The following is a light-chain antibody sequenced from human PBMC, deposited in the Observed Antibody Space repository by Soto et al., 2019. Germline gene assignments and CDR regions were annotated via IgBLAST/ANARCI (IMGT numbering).Light chain of an antibody. CDR2: EAS. Sequence: DIPMTQSPPSLSASVGDRVTITCRASQTISKYLNWYQQKPGKAPKVLISEASSLQGGVPSRFSGSGSGTDFTLTISSLQPEDFATYYCQQSYSNPPTFGQGTTVDIK. CDR3: QQSYSNPPT. V-gene: IGKV1-39*01. CDR1: QTISKY. J-gene: IGKJ1*01.